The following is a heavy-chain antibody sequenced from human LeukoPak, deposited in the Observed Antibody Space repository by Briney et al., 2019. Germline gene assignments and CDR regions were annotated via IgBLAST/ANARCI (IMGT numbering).Heavy chain of an antibody. V-gene: IGHV3-23*01. CDR3: AKLGDIVVVPAAMVYFQH. Sequence: PGGSLRLSCAASGFTFSTYAMSWVRQAPGKGLEWVSAVSGSGGTTYYADSVKGRFTISRDNSKNTLSLQMNSLGAEDTAVYYCAKLGDIVVVPAAMVYFQHWGQGTLVTVSS. J-gene: IGHJ1*01. D-gene: IGHD2-2*01. CDR2: VSGSGGTT. CDR1: GFTFSTYA.